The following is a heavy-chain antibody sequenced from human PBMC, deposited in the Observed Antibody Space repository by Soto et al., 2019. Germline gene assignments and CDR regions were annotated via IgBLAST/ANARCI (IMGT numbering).Heavy chain of an antibody. CDR2: IIPTFGRT. J-gene: IGHJ5*02. Sequence: GASVKVSCKASGDTFSSYAISWVRQAPGKGLEWMGKIIPTFGRTNYAQKFQGRVTMTTDTSTTTAYLELRSLGSDDTAVYYCARHHGTTTSENWFDPWGQGTLVTVSS. D-gene: IGHD3-3*01. CDR1: GDTFSSYA. V-gene: IGHV1-18*01. CDR3: ARHHGTTTSENWFDP.